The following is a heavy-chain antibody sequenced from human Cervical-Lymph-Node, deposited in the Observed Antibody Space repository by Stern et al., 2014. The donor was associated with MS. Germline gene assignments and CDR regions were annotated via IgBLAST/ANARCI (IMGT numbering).Heavy chain of an antibody. CDR2: VYYSGAT. CDR3: AKHACTGAACPFDL. V-gene: IGHV4-39*01. D-gene: IGHD2-8*02. Sequence: QLQLQESGPGLVKPSETLSLTCAVSGDSISSYTHYWAWIRQPPGKGLEWIGSVYYSGATYYNPSLKSPVTISLDTSKNHFSLGLNSVTAADTAVYYCAKHACTGAACPFDLWGQGTLVTVSS. J-gene: IGHJ4*02. CDR1: GDSISSYTHY.